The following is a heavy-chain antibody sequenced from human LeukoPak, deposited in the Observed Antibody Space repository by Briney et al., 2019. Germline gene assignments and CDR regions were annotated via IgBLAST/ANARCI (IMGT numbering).Heavy chain of an antibody. CDR2: ISYDGSNK. V-gene: IGHV3-30-3*01. D-gene: IGHD2-15*01. CDR3: ASPNCSGGSCYNYYYYYGMDV. Sequence: GGSLRLSCAASGFTFSSYAMHWVRQAPGKGLEWVAVISYDGSNKYYADSVKGRFTISRDSSKNTLYLQMNSLRAEDTAVYYCASPNCSGGSCYNYYYYYGMDVWGQGTTVTVSS. J-gene: IGHJ6*02. CDR1: GFTFSSYA.